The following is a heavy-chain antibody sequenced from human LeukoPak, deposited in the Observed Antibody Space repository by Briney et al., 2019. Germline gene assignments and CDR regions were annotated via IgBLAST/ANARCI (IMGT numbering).Heavy chain of an antibody. CDR3: AKGDCTNGVCYRAALDYFDY. V-gene: IGHV3-23*01. CDR1: GFTFDGYA. Sequence: GGSLRLSCAASGFTFDGYAMSWVRQAPGKGLEWVSAISGSGGNTYYADSVKGRFTISRDNSKNTVYLQMNSLRAEDTAVYYCAKGDCTNGVCYRAALDYFDYWGQGTLVTVSS. D-gene: IGHD2-8*01. J-gene: IGHJ4*02. CDR2: ISGSGGNT.